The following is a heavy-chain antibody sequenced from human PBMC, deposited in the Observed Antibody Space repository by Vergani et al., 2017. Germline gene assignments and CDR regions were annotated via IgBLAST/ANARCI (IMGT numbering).Heavy chain of an antibody. D-gene: IGHD1-14*01. CDR1: GGSFSGYY. CDR3: ARVGGITADYGMDV. Sequence: QVQLQQWGAGLLKPSETLSLTCAVYGGSFSGYYWSWIRQPPGKGLDWIGEINHSGSTNYNPSLKSRVTISVDTSKNQFSLKLSSVTAADTAVFYCARVGGITADYGMDVWGQGTTVTVSS. CDR2: INHSGST. V-gene: IGHV4-34*01. J-gene: IGHJ6*02.